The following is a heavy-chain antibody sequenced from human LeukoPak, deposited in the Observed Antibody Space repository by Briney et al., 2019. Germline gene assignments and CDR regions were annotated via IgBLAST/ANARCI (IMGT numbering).Heavy chain of an antibody. CDR1: GGSISSSNW. V-gene: IGHV4-4*02. J-gene: IGHJ4*02. CDR2: IYHSGST. D-gene: IGHD3-10*01. Sequence: SETLSLTCAVSGGSISSSNWWSWVRQPPGQGLEWIGEIYHSGSTNYNPSLKSRVTISVDKSKNQFSLKLSSVTAADTAVYYCARGAYYYGSRSYYQLPYYFDYWGQGTLVTVSS. CDR3: ARGAYYYGSRSYYQLPYYFDY.